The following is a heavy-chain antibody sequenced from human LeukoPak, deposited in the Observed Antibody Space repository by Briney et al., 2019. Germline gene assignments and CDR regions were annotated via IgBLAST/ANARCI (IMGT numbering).Heavy chain of an antibody. CDR3: AKDTSGWYYFDY. V-gene: IGHV3-23*01. J-gene: IGHJ4*02. CDR1: GFTFSSYA. Sequence: GRSLRLSCAASGFTFSSYAMSWVRQAPGKGPEWVSAISGSGGSTYYADSVKGRFTISRDNSKNTLYLQMNSLRAEDTAVYYCAKDTSGWYYFDYWGQGTLVTVSS. CDR2: ISGSGGST. D-gene: IGHD6-19*01.